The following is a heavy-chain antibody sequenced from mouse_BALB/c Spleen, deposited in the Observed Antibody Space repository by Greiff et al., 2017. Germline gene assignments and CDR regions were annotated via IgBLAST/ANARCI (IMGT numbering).Heavy chain of an antibody. V-gene: IGHV5-12-1*01. Sequence: EVQVVESGGGLVKPGGSLKLSCAASGFAFSSYDMSWVRQTPEKRLEWVAYISSGGGSTYYPDTVKGRFTISRDNAKNTLYLQMSSLKSEDTAMYYCARRDYDGGFAYWGQGTLVTVSA. J-gene: IGHJ3*01. D-gene: IGHD2-4*01. CDR2: ISSGGGST. CDR3: ARRDYDGGFAY. CDR1: GFAFSSYD.